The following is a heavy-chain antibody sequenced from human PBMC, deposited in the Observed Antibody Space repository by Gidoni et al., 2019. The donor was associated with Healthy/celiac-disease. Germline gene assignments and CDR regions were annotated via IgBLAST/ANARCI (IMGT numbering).Heavy chain of an antibody. D-gene: IGHD4-17*01. V-gene: IGHV1-2*06. CDR3: AQTMTTDDAFDI. Sequence: QVQLVQSGAEVKKPGTSEKVSCKASGYTFTGYYMHWVRQAPGQGLEWMGRINPNSGGTNYAQKFQGRVTMTRDTSISTAYMELSRLRSDDTAVYYCAQTMTTDDAFDIWGQGTMVTVSS. CDR1: GYTFTGYY. J-gene: IGHJ3*02. CDR2: INPNSGGT.